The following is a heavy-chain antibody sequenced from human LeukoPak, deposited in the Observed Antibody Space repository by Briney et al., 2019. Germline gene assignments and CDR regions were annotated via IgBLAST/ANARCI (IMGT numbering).Heavy chain of an antibody. J-gene: IGHJ3*02. Sequence: SETLSLTCTVSGGSISVYHWSWIRQPPGKGLEWIGYLYDTGSTNYNPSLKSRVTISVDTSKNQTSLKLSSVTAADTAVYFCAKEGMGSEATTADGAFDIWGQGTTVTVSS. V-gene: IGHV4-59*12. D-gene: IGHD1-26*01. CDR3: AKEGMGSEATTADGAFDI. CDR2: LYDTGST. CDR1: GGSISVYH.